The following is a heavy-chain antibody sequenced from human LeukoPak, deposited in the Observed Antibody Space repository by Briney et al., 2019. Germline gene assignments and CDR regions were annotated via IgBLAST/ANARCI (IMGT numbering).Heavy chain of an antibody. CDR1: GFTFSSYW. CDR2: INSDGSST. J-gene: IGHJ5*02. V-gene: IGHV3-74*01. Sequence: GGSLRLSCAASGFTFSSYWMHWVRQAPGKGLLWVSRINSDGSSTSYADSVKGRFTISRDNAKNTLYLQMNSLRAEDTAVYYCAKDRAYQVLSFWFDPWGQGTLVTVSS. D-gene: IGHD2-2*01. CDR3: AKDRAYQVLSFWFDP.